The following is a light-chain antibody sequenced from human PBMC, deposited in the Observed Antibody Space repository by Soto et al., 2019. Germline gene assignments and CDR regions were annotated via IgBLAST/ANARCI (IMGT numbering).Light chain of an antibody. CDR3: QQYSGYPLT. J-gene: IGKJ4*01. CDR1: QSISEF. CDR2: DAS. V-gene: IGKV1-5*01. Sequence: DIQMTQSPSTLSASVGGRVTIACRASQSISEFLAWYQRKPGKAPELLIYDASNLETGVPSRFSGSGSGTEFTLTITSLQPDDFASYYCQQYSGYPLTFGGGTRVEIK.